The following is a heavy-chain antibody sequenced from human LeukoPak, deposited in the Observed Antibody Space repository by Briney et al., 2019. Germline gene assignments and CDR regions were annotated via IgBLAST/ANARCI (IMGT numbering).Heavy chain of an antibody. V-gene: IGHV4-38-2*02. Sequence: NPSETLSLTCTVSGYSISSGYYWSWIRQPPGKGLEWIGEINHSGSTNYNPSLKSRVTISVDTSKNQFSLKLSSVTAADTAVYYCARGPRGARRIQLFRYFDYWGQGTLVTVSS. CDR2: INHSGST. CDR3: ARGPRGARRIQLFRYFDY. CDR1: GYSISSGYY. J-gene: IGHJ4*02. D-gene: IGHD5-18*01.